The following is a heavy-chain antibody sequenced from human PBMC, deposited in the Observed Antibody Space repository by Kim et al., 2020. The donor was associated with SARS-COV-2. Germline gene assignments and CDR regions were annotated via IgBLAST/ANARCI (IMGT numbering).Heavy chain of an antibody. V-gene: IGHV3-11*06. Sequence: GGSLRLSCAASGFTFSDYYMSWIRQAPGKGLEWVSYISSSSTYTNYADSVKGRFTISRDNAKTSLYLQMNSLRAEDTAVYYCARGGAAAGYLDYWGQGTLVTVSS. CDR1: GFTFSDYY. J-gene: IGHJ4*02. CDR3: ARGGAAAGYLDY. D-gene: IGHD6-13*01. CDR2: ISSSSTYT.